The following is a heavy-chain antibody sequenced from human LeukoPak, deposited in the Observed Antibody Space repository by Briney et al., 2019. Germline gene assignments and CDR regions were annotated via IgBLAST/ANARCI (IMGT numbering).Heavy chain of an antibody. CDR1: GYSFTSYW. D-gene: IGHD3-10*01. V-gene: IGHV5-51*01. J-gene: IGHJ4*02. CDR2: IYPGDSET. Sequence: GESLKISCKGSGYSFTSYWIGWVRQMPGKGLEWMGLIYPGDSETRYSPSFQGQVILSVDKSITTAYLQWISLKASDTAMYYCARQAGSGTYYFDYWGQGTPVTVSS. CDR3: ARQAGSGTYYFDY.